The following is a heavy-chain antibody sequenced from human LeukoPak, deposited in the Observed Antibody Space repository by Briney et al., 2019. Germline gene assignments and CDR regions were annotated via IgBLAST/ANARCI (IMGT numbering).Heavy chain of an antibody. CDR3: AGRYCYGYPFDY. CDR2: IYHSGST. CDR1: GYSISSGYY. Sequence: SETLSLTCTVSGYSISSGYYWGWIRQPPGKGLEWIGSIYHSGSTYYNPSLKSRVTISVDTSKNQFSLKLSSVTAADTAVYYCAGRYCYGYPFDYWGQGTLVTVSS. V-gene: IGHV4-38-2*02. J-gene: IGHJ4*02. D-gene: IGHD5-18*01.